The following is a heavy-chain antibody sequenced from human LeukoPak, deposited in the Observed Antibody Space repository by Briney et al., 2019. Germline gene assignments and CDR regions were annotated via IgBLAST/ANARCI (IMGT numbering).Heavy chain of an antibody. J-gene: IGHJ4*02. D-gene: IGHD2-8*01. CDR2: IYYTGMT. Sequence: PSETLSLTCTVPDGSISNYFWSWIRQPPGKGLEWIGSIYYTGMTNSNPSLKSRVTISMDTSKNQFSLNLRSVTAADTAIYYCARHGRMVIMSKFSTGIDQWGQGTLVTVSS. CDR3: ARHGRMVIMSKFSTGIDQ. CDR1: DGSISNYF. V-gene: IGHV4-59*08.